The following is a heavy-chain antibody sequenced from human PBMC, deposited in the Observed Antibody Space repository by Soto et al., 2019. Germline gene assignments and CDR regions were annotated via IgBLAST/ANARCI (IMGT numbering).Heavy chain of an antibody. CDR3: AREGTMVRGVGYYGMDG. J-gene: IGHJ6*02. CDR2: IWYDGSNK. CDR1: GFTFSSYG. D-gene: IGHD3-10*01. Sequence: PGGSLRLSCAASGFTFSSYGMHWVRQAPGKGLEWVAVIWYDGSNKYYADSVKGRFTISRDNSKNTLYLQMNSLRAEDTAVYYCAREGTMVRGVGYYGMDGWGQGTTVTVSS. V-gene: IGHV3-33*01.